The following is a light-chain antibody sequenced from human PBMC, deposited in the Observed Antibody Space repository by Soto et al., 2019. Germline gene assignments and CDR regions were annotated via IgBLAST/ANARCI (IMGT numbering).Light chain of an antibody. CDR2: GAS. CDR1: QSIGYY. CDR3: QQYDTSPLT. Sequence: EIVLTQSPATLSLSPVERATLSCMASQSIGYYLAWYQQKPGQGPRLLIYGASSRATGIPDRFSGSGSGTDFTLTISRLEPEDFAAYYCQQYDTSPLTFGGGTKVDIK. J-gene: IGKJ4*01. V-gene: IGKV3-20*01.